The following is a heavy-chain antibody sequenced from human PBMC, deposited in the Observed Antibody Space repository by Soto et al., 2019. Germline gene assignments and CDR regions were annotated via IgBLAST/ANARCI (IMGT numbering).Heavy chain of an antibody. D-gene: IGHD3-10*01. CDR3: ATSYGSGYRALDY. CDR1: GDTFAFYS. J-gene: IGHJ4*02. Sequence: QVQLVQSGAEVKRPGSSVKVSCKASGDTFAFYSINWVRHAPGLGLEWMGRINPILSMSNYAQRFQGRVTMTADKSTSTAYLVLNSLRSEDTAMYYCATSYGSGYRALDYWGQGALVTVSS. CDR2: INPILSMS. V-gene: IGHV1-69*02.